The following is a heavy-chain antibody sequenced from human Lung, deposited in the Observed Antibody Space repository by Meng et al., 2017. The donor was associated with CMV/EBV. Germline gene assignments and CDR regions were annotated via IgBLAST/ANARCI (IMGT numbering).Heavy chain of an antibody. V-gene: IGHV3-30*02. CDR2: IRSDGNEK. D-gene: IGHD3-3*01. CDR1: GFTFKNYD. CDR3: AKFLSLEPDDAFDI. J-gene: IGHJ3*02. Sequence: GGSXRLXCAASGFTFKNYDIHWVRQAPGKGLEWVALIRSDGNEKYYADSVKGRFTISRDNFKNTLYLQMKSLRGEDTAVYYCAKFLSLEPDDAFDIWGQGAFVTVSS.